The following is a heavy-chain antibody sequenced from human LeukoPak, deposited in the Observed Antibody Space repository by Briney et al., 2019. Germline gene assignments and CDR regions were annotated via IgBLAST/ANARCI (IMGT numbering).Heavy chain of an antibody. V-gene: IGHV3-23*01. Sequence: GGPLRLSCAASGITFSGSGMSWVRQPPGKGLEWVSSILPSGGEIHYADSVRGRFTISRDNSKSTLSLQMNSLRAEDTAIYYCATYRQVLLPFESWGQGTLVTVSS. J-gene: IGHJ4*02. CDR3: ATYRQVLLPFES. CDR2: ILPSGGEI. CDR1: GITFSGSG. D-gene: IGHD2-8*02.